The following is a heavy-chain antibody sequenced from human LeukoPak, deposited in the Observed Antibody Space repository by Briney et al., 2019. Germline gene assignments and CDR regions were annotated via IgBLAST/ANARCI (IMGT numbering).Heavy chain of an antibody. CDR2: IRQDGSEK. V-gene: IGHV3-7*01. D-gene: IGHD4-17*01. Sequence: PGGSLRLSCAASGFTFSSYWMSWVRQAPGKGLEWVANIRQDGSEKYYVDSVKGRFTISRDNAKNSLYLQMNSLRAEDTAVYYCAREFYGDYNDAFGIWGQGTMVTVSS. CDR1: GFTFSSYW. J-gene: IGHJ3*02. CDR3: AREFYGDYNDAFGI.